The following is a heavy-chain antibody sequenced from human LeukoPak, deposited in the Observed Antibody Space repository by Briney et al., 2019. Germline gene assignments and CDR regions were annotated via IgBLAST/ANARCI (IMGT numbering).Heavy chain of an antibody. CDR3: ARVLKTEMTGYYFDL. D-gene: IGHD3-9*01. V-gene: IGHV4-4*07. J-gene: IGHJ2*01. Sequence: SETLSLTCSVSGDSMTSYYWTWIRQSAGKGLEWIGHIYTSGSTRYNPSLKSRVTMSVDTSKNQFSLKLSSVTAADTAVYYCARVLKTEMTGYYFDLWGRGTLVTVSS. CDR1: GDSMTSYY. CDR2: IYTSGST.